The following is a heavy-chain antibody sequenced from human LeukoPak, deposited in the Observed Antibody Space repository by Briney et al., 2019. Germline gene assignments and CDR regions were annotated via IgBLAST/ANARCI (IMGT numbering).Heavy chain of an antibody. CDR1: GFTFSSYG. CDR2: ISYDGSNK. V-gene: IGHV3-30*18. Sequence: GRSLRLSCAASGFTFSSYGMHWVRQAPGKGLEWVAVISYDGSNKYYAGSVKGRFTISRDNSKNTLYLQMNSLRAEDTAVYYCAKDLYYGSAYYYGMDVWGQGTTVTVSS. J-gene: IGHJ6*02. D-gene: IGHD3-10*01. CDR3: AKDLYYGSAYYYGMDV.